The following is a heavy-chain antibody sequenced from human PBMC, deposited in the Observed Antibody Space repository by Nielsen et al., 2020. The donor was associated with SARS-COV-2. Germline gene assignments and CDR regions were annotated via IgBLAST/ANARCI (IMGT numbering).Heavy chain of an antibody. Sequence: GGSLRLSCAASGFNFRSYAIHWVRQAPGKGLEWVTVISFDGLYKQYKDSVKGRFSISRDNSENTVSLQMDSLRSEDTAVYYCAREDRTNWYGVDYWGQGTLVTVSS. CDR2: ISFDGLYK. D-gene: IGHD6-13*01. J-gene: IGHJ4*02. CDR1: GFNFRSYA. CDR3: AREDRTNWYGVDY. V-gene: IGHV3-30*04.